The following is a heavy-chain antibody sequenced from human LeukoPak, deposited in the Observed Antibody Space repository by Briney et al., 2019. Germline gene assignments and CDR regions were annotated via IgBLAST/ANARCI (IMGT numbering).Heavy chain of an antibody. J-gene: IGHJ4*02. V-gene: IGHV1-2*02. CDR3: ARGYDSSAYKLPIDS. Sequence: ASVKVSCTASGYTFTGYYMHWVRQAPGQGLEWLGWINPNSGGTNYAQTFQGRVTLTRDTSISTAYMELSRLRSDDTAVYYCARGYDSSAYKLPIDSWGQGTLVTVSS. D-gene: IGHD3-22*01. CDR1: GYTFTGYY. CDR2: INPNSGGT.